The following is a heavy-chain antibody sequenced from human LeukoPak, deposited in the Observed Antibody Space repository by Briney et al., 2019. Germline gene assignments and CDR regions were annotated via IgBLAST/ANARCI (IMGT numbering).Heavy chain of an antibody. CDR2: VSTNDGNT. V-gene: IGHV1-18*01. J-gene: IGHJ4*02. Sequence: ASVRVSCKASGYTFTNYHIAWVRQAPGQGLEWMGWVSTNDGNTVYAQRLQGRVTMTTDTSTSVAYMELRSLTSDDTAVYYCTRAPPGMSMMTDYWGQGTLVTVSS. CDR1: GYTFTNYH. CDR3: TRAPPGMSMMTDY. D-gene: IGHD3-22*01.